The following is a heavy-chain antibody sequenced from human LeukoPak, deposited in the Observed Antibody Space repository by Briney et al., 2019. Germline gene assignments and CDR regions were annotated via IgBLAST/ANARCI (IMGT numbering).Heavy chain of an antibody. V-gene: IGHV3-48*03. D-gene: IGHD3-3*01. CDR2: ISSSGSTI. CDR1: GFTFSSYE. J-gene: IGHJ4*02. Sequence: SGGSLRLSCAASGFTFSSYEMNWVRQAPGKGLEWVSYISSSGSTIYCADSVKGRFTISRDNARNSLYLQMNSLRAEDTAVYYCARGRILEWFAEYYFDYWGQGTLVTVSS. CDR3: ARGRILEWFAEYYFDY.